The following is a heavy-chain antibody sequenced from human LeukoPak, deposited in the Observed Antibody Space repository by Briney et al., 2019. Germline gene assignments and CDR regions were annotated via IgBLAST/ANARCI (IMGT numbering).Heavy chain of an antibody. D-gene: IGHD5-24*01. CDR3: ARDYKYAFDN. CDR1: GFPFSTHS. J-gene: IGHJ4*02. V-gene: IGHV3-21*01. CDR2: ISAGGDFV. Sequence: GGSLRLSCAASGFPFSTHSLNWVRQAPGKGLEWVSSISAGGDFVYYGDSVKGRFTMSRDNAKNSLHLQMNSLRVEDTAVYYCARDYKYAFDNWGQGTLVTVSS.